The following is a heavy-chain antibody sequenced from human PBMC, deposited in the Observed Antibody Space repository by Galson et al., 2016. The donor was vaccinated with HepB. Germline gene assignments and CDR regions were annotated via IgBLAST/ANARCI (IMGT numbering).Heavy chain of an antibody. CDR3: AREGFTSGRRGGFDY. D-gene: IGHD5-12*01. J-gene: IGHJ4*02. CDR2: ISHDGKGT. V-gene: IGHV3-30*04. Sequence: SLRLSCAASGFTFPTSVFHWVRQAPGKGLEWVAGISHDGKGTYYTDSVKGRCIISRDNSKNTLYLQVDSLRAEDTALYYCAREGFTSGRRGGFDYWGQGVLVTVSS. CDR1: GFTFPTSV.